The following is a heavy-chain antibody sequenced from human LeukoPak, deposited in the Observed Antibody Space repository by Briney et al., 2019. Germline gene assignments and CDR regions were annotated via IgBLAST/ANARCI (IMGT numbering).Heavy chain of an antibody. D-gene: IGHD4-23*01. J-gene: IGHJ4*02. Sequence: SETLSLTCTVSGGSISSSSYYWGWIRQPPGEGLEWIGYIYYSGSTYYNPSLKSRVTISVDTSKNQFSLKLSSVTAADTAVYYCARVPKTTVGTFDYWGQGTLVTVSS. CDR2: IYYSGST. CDR1: GGSISSSSYY. CDR3: ARVPKTTVGTFDY. V-gene: IGHV4-31*03.